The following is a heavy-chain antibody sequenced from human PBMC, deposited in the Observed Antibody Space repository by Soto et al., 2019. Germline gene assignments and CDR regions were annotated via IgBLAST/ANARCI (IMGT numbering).Heavy chain of an antibody. CDR2: ISGSGGST. J-gene: IGHJ4*02. V-gene: IGHV3-23*01. CDR3: AKSGYCSSTSCYTPYYFDY. CDR1: GFTFSSYA. Sequence: PGGSLRISCAASGFTFSSYAMSWVRQAPGKGLEWVSAISGSGGSTYYADSVKGRFTISRDNSKNTLYLQMNSLRAEDTAVYYCAKSGYCSSTSCYTPYYFDYWGQGTLVTVSS. D-gene: IGHD2-2*02.